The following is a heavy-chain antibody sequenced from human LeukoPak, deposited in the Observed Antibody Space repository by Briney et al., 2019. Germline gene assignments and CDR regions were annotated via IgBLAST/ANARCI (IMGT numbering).Heavy chain of an antibody. CDR2: ISSSGSTI. CDR3: ARVHIDYYYYYMDV. V-gene: IGHV3-11*01. CDR1: GFTFSDYY. Sequence: GGSLRLSCAASGFTFSDYYMSWIRQAPEKGLEWVSYISSSGSTIYYADSVKGRFTISWDNAKNSLYLQMNSLRAEDTAVYYCARVHIDYYYYYMDVWGKGTTVTVSS. J-gene: IGHJ6*03.